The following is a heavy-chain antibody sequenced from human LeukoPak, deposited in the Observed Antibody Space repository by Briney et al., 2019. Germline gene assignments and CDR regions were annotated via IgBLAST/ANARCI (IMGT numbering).Heavy chain of an antibody. D-gene: IGHD2-15*01. CDR1: GFTFGDYA. V-gene: IGHV3-49*04. CDR2: IRSKVDGGTT. CDR3: TREVVVAAPLDY. Sequence: GGSLRLSCTASGFTFGDYAMSWVRQAPGKGLEWVGFIRSKVDGGTTEYAASVKGRFTISRDDSKSIAYLQMNSLKTEDTAVYYCTREVVVAAPLDYWGQGTLVTVSS. J-gene: IGHJ4*02.